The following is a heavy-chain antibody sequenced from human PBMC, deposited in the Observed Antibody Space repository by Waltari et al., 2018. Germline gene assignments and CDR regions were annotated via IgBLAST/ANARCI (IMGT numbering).Heavy chain of an antibody. J-gene: IGHJ1*01. D-gene: IGHD6-19*01. Sequence: QVQLQESGPGLVKPSETLSLTCAVSGYSISSGYYWGWIRQPPGKGLDWIGSIYHSGSTYYNPSLKSRVTISVDTSKNQFSLKLSSVTAADTAVYYCARLAVAGYFQHWGQGTLVTVSS. V-gene: IGHV4-38-2*01. CDR3: ARLAVAGYFQH. CDR1: GYSISSGYY. CDR2: IYHSGST.